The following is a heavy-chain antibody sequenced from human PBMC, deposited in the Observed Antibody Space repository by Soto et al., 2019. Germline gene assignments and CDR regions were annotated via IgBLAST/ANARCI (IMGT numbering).Heavy chain of an antibody. V-gene: IGHV4-59*01. D-gene: IGHD3-22*01. CDR1: GGSISSYY. J-gene: IGHJ4*02. Sequence: SETLSLTCTVSGGSISSYYWSWIRQPPGKGLEWIGYIYYSGSTNYNPSLKSRVTISVDTSKNQFSLKLSSVTAADTAVYYCARIQDSSGYYFDYWGQGTLVTVSS. CDR2: IYYSGST. CDR3: ARIQDSSGYYFDY.